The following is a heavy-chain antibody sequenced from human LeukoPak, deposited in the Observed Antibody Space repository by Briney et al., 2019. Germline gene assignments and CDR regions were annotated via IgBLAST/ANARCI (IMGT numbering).Heavy chain of an antibody. CDR2: IYYSGST. CDR1: GGSVSSNIYY. D-gene: IGHD3-22*01. CDR3: AREDSSGYLGY. J-gene: IGHJ4*02. Sequence: SETLSLTCTLSGGSVSSNIYYWNWIRQPPGKGLEWIGYIYYSGSTNYNPSLKSRVTISVDASKNQFSLKLTSLTAADTAVYYCAREDSSGYLGYWGQGTLVTVSS. V-gene: IGHV4-61*01.